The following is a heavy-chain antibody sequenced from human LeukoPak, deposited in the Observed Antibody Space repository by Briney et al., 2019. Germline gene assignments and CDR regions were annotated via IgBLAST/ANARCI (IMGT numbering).Heavy chain of an antibody. CDR2: ISSSSSYI. CDR3: ASGRAAYSSSGGY. J-gene: IGHJ4*02. V-gene: IGHV3-21*01. CDR1: GFTFSSYS. Sequence: GGSLRLSCAASGFTFSSYSMNWVRQAPGKGLEWVSSISSSSSYIYYADSVKGRFTISRDSAKNSLYLQMNSLRAEDTAVYYCASGRAAYSSSGGYWGQGTLVTVSS. D-gene: IGHD6-6*01.